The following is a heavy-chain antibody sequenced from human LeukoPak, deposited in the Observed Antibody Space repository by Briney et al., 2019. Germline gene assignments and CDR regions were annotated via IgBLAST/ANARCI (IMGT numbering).Heavy chain of an antibody. J-gene: IGHJ5*02. CDR2: INPTSGGT. CDR1: GYSFSSFY. CDR3: ARSRTFSGYAAFGP. Sequence: GASVKVSCKASGYSFSSFYLHWVRQVPGKDLEWMGWINPTSGGTFYLQKFQGRLAASRDTSLGTVYMELSSLRYDDTAVYFCARSRTFSGYAAFGPWGQGTLVTVSS. D-gene: IGHD5-12*01. V-gene: IGHV1-2*02.